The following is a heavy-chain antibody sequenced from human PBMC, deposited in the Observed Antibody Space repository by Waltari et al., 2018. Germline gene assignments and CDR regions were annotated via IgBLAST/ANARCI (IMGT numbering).Heavy chain of an antibody. Sequence: QAQLVESGGGAVQPGRSLRLSCAASGFKARTYGIHWVRQAPGKGLEWVAVISSDGTNEDYADSVMGRFTISRDISGNTVYLQMNSLRVEDTAVYYCVADPRTVAGLFDSWGQGTLVSVSS. V-gene: IGHV3-30*03. D-gene: IGHD6-19*01. J-gene: IGHJ4*02. CDR1: GFKARTYG. CDR2: ISSDGTNE. CDR3: VADPRTVAGLFDS.